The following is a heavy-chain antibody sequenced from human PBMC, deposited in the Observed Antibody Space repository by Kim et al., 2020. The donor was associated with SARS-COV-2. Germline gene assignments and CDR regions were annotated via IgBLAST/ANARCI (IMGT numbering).Heavy chain of an antibody. CDR1: GYTFTSYY. CDR3: ARGGQVTIFGVVMDPYYYYGMDV. V-gene: IGHV1-46*01. CDR2: INPSGGST. D-gene: IGHD3-3*01. Sequence: ASVKVSCKASGYTFTSYYMHWVRQAPGQGLEWMGIINPSGGSTSYAQKFQGRVTMTRDTSTSTVYMELSSLRSEDTAVYYCARGGQVTIFGVVMDPYYYYGMDVWGQGTTVTVSS. J-gene: IGHJ6*02.